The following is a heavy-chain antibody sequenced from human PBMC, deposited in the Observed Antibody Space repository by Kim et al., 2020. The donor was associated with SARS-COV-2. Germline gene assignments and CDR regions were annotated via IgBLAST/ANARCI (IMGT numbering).Heavy chain of an antibody. J-gene: IGHJ4*02. D-gene: IGHD5-12*01. V-gene: IGHV1-3*01. CDR2: INAGNGNT. Sequence: ASVKVSCKASGYTFTSYAMHWVRQAPGQRLEWMGWINAGNGNTKYSQKFQGRVTITRDTSACTAYMELSSQRSEDTAVYYFARGGYSGYDDHFDYWGQGTLVTVSS. CDR3: ARGGYSGYDDHFDY. CDR1: GYTFTSYA.